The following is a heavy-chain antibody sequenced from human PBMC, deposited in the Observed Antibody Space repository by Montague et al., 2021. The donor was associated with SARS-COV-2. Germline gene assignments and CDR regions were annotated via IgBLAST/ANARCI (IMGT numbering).Heavy chain of an antibody. CDR2: IYDSGST. CDR3: ARRGRKLLPVATTIGGFDI. Sequence: SGTLSLTCTVSGGSISSSNYYWDWIRQPPGKGLEWIGSIYDSGSTCYNPSLKSRVTISVDTSKNHFSLKLSSVTAADTAVYYCARRGRKLLPVATTIGGFDIWGQGTMVTVSS. D-gene: IGHD5-12*01. J-gene: IGHJ3*02. V-gene: IGHV4-39*02. CDR1: GGSISSSNYY.